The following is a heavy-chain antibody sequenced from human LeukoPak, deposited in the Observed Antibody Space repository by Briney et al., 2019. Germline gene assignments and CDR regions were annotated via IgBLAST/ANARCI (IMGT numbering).Heavy chain of an antibody. V-gene: IGHV4-31*03. CDR1: GGSISSGGYY. D-gene: IGHD3-22*01. J-gene: IGHJ5*02. CDR3: AREYYYDSTLFDP. Sequence: SETLSLTCTVSGGSISSGGYYWSWIRQHPGKGLEWIGYIYYSGSTYYNPSLKSRVTISVDTSKNQFSLKLSSVTAADTAVYYCAREYYYDSTLFDPWGQGTLVTVSS. CDR2: IYYSGST.